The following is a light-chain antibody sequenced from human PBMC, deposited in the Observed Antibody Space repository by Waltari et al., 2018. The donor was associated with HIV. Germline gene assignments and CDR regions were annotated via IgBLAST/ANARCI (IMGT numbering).Light chain of an antibody. J-gene: IGLJ2*01. CDR2: ATV. Sequence: QSVLTQPPSLSGAPGLSVTISCTGNFSNVGAGYDVYWYQLHPGTAPRLLSYATVNRPSGVPDRFFGSKSGSSASLGISRLQAEDEADYYCQSYDSSLSGVVFGGGTRLTVL. CDR3: QSYDSSLSGVV. V-gene: IGLV1-40*01. CDR1: FSNVGAGYD.